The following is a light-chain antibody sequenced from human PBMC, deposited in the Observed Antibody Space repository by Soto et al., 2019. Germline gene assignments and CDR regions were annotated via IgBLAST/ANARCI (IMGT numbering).Light chain of an antibody. Sequence: QAALTQPASVSGSPGQSITISCTGTSSDVGSYNLVSWYQQHPGKAPKLMIYEGSKRPSGVSDRFSGAKAGNTASLTISGLQFEDQADYYCCSSSGTSGFAYVFATAPNVTVL. J-gene: IGLJ1*01. CDR3: CSSSGTSGFAYV. CDR1: SSDVGSYNL. CDR2: EGS. V-gene: IGLV2-23*03.